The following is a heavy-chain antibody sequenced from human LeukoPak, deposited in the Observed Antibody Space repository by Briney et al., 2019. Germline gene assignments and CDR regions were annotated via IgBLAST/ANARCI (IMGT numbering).Heavy chain of an antibody. D-gene: IGHD1-26*01. V-gene: IGHV3-20*04. CDR2: INWNGGSI. CDR1: GFTFDDYG. CDR3: ARGGGSYYSTHDAFDI. Sequence: PGGSLRLSCAASGFTFDDYGMSWVRQAPGKGLEWVSGINWNGGSIGYADSVKGRFTISRDNAKNSLYLQMNSLRAEDTAVYYCARGGGSYYSTHDAFDIWGQGTMVTVSS. J-gene: IGHJ3*02.